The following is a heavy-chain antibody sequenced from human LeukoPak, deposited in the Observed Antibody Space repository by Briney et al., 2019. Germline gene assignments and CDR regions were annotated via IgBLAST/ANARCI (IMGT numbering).Heavy chain of an antibody. CDR3: ARGAKDAFDI. CDR2: IYHSGST. D-gene: IGHD1-26*01. J-gene: IGHJ3*02. Sequence: SETLSLTCAVPGGSISSGGYSWSWIRQPPGKGLEWIGYIYHSGSTYYNPSLKSRVTISVDRSKNQFSLKLSSVTAADTAVYYCARGAKDAFDIWGQGTMVTVSS. V-gene: IGHV4-30-2*01. CDR1: GGSISSGGYS.